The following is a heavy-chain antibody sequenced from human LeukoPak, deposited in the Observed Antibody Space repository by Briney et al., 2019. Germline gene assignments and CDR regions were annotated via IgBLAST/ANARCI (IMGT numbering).Heavy chain of an antibody. D-gene: IGHD6-13*01. CDR3: ARDGADSSWYYDY. CDR2: IYSGGST. V-gene: IGHV3-66*01. CDR1: GFTVSSNY. J-gene: IGHJ4*02. Sequence: GGSLRLSCAASGFTVSSNYMSWVRQAPGKGREWVSVIYSGGSTYYADSVKGRFTISRDNSKNTLYLQMNSLRAEDTAVYYCARDGADSSWYYDYWGQGTLVTVSS.